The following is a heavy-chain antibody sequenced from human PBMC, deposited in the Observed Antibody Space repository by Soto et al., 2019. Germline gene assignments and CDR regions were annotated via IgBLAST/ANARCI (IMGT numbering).Heavy chain of an antibody. D-gene: IGHD1-1*01. Sequence: ASVKVSCKASGYTFTTYGISWVRQAPGQGLEWMGWISPYNGTTKYAEKFQGEMTMTTDTATSTAYMDLRSLRSDDTAVYYCSRDGERDTGLNFYYYLHGMDAWGQGTRVTVSS. CDR2: ISPYNGTT. CDR3: SRDGERDTGLNFYYYLHGMDA. CDR1: GYTFTTYG. J-gene: IGHJ6*02. V-gene: IGHV1-18*04.